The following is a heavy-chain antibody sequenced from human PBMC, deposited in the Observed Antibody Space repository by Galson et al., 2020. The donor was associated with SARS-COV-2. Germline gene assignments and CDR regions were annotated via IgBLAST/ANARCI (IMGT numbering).Heavy chain of an antibody. D-gene: IGHD6-6*01. CDR1: GYTLTGYY. J-gene: IGHJ3*02. Sequence: ASVTVSCKASGYTLTGYYMHWVRQAPGQGLEWMGWINPNSGGTNYAQKFQGWVTMTRDTSISTAYMELSRLRSDDTAVYYCARALLEYSSSFVAFDIWGQGTMVTVSS. CDR2: INPNSGGT. CDR3: ARALLEYSSSFVAFDI. V-gene: IGHV1-2*04.